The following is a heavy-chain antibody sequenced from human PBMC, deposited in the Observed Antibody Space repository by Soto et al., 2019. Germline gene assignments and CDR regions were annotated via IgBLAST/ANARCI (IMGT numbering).Heavy chain of an antibody. D-gene: IGHD2-2*01. CDR2: IYSCGST. J-gene: IGHJ3*02. CDR3: ARDSRSTPSCIDPPDAFDI. Sequence: HPXGSLRLSFAASGFTFSSNYMSWVRQAPGKGLEWVSVIYSCGSTYYADSVKGRFTISRDNSKNTLYLQMNSLRAEDTAVYYCARDSRSTPSCIDPPDAFDIWGQGTMVTVPS. CDR1: GFTFSSNY. V-gene: IGHV3-66*03.